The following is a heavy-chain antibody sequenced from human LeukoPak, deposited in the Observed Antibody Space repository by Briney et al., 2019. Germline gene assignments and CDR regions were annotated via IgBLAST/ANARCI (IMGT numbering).Heavy chain of an antibody. J-gene: IGHJ3*02. CDR1: GGTFSSYA. CDR3: ARINYYDSSGYYLYAFDI. D-gene: IGHD3-22*01. V-gene: IGHV1-69*05. Sequence: ASVKVSCKAPGGTFSSYAISWVRQAPGQGLEWMGGIIPIFGTANYAQKFQGRVTMTRDTSISTAYMELSRLRSDDTAVYYCARINYYDSSGYYLYAFDIWGQGTMVTVSS. CDR2: IIPIFGTA.